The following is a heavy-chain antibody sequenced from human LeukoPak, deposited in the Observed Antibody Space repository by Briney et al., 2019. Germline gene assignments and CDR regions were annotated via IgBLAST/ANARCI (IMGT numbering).Heavy chain of an antibody. CDR1: GFTFSSYA. CDR3: ATISGYSSSPGVY. D-gene: IGHD6-13*01. Sequence: GGSLRLSCAASGFTFSSYAMSWVRQAPGKGLEWVSAISGSGGSTYYADSVKGRFTISRDNSKNTLYLQMNSLRAEDTAVYYCATISGYSSSPGVYWGQGTLVTVSS. CDR2: ISGSGGST. J-gene: IGHJ4*02. V-gene: IGHV3-23*01.